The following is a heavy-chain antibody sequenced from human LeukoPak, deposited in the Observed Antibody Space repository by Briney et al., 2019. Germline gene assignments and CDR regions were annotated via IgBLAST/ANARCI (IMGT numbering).Heavy chain of an antibody. CDR3: ATQYGSGSYEFDY. Sequence: GGSLRLSCATSGFTFSSYAMSWVRQAPGKGLEWVSAISGSGGSTYYADSVKGRFTISRDNSKNTLYLQMNSLRAEDTAVYYCATQYGSGSYEFDYWGQGTLVTVSS. D-gene: IGHD3-10*01. CDR2: ISGSGGST. CDR1: GFTFSSYA. J-gene: IGHJ4*02. V-gene: IGHV3-23*01.